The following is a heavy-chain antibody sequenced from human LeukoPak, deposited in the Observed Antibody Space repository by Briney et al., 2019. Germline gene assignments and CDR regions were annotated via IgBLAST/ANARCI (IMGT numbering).Heavy chain of an antibody. Sequence: PGGSLRLSCTASGFMFSSYAMSWVRQAPGKGLEWVSGISGSGGTTYDADFVKGRFTTSRDNAWNSLYLQMDNLRAEDTAVYYCVRDMWGTYYFDYWGQGTVVTVSS. CDR3: VRDMWGTYYFDY. D-gene: IGHD1-14*01. J-gene: IGHJ4*02. CDR1: GFMFSSYA. CDR2: ISGSGGTT. V-gene: IGHV3-23*01.